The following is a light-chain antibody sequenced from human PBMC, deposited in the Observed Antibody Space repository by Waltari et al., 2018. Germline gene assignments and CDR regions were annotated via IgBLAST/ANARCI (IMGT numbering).Light chain of an antibody. J-gene: IGLJ3*02. V-gene: IGLV2-23*02. CDR3: GSFAGAGITWV. CDR2: EVN. Sequence: QSALTQPASVSGSPGQSITISCTGTSSDVGGYDRVSWYQQHPDKAPRLMIYEVNKRPSGAASRFSGSKSGNTASLTISGLQAEDEADYYCGSFAGAGITWVFGGGTKLTVL. CDR1: SSDVGGYDR.